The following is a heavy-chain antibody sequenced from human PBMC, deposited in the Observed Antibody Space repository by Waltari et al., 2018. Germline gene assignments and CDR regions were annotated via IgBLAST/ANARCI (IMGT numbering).Heavy chain of an antibody. V-gene: IGHV1-69*13. CDR3: ARDVHVSGFYYYGMDV. Sequence: QVQLVQSGAEVKKPGSSVKVSCKTSGGTLSRYSISWVRQAPGQGLDWMGGVIPIFGTPNYAQKFEGRVTITADESTNTAYMELSSLTPADTAAYYCARDVHVSGFYYYGMDVWGQGTTVTVS. CDR1: GGTLSRYS. CDR2: VIPIFGTP. J-gene: IGHJ6*02. D-gene: IGHD3-3*01.